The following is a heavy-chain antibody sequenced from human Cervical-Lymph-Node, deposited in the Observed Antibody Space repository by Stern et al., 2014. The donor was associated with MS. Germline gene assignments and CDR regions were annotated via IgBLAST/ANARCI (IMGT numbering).Heavy chain of an antibody. Sequence: EDQLVESGGGLVQAGRSLRLSCTGSGFRFGDDVVTWVRQAPGKGLGWVGFIRSKTYGGTTVHAASVKDRFIISRDDSKSIAYLQMNSLETEDTGVYYCSAGDPDNYWGQGTLVTVSS. CDR1: GFRFGDDV. V-gene: IGHV3-49*04. CDR2: IRSKTYGGTT. J-gene: IGHJ4*02. CDR3: SAGDPDNY. D-gene: IGHD3-10*01.